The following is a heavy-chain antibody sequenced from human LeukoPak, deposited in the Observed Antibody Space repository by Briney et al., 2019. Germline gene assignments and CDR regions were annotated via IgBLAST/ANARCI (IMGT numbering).Heavy chain of an antibody. Sequence: SETLSLTCAVYGGSFSGYYWSRIRQPPGKGLEWIGEINHSGSTNYNPSLKSRVTISVDTSKNQFSLKLSSVTAADTAVYYCARGRIRYCSGGSCYAGVHWYFDLWGRGTLVTVSS. CDR2: INHSGST. V-gene: IGHV4-34*01. J-gene: IGHJ2*01. CDR1: GGSFSGYY. D-gene: IGHD2-15*01. CDR3: ARGRIRYCSGGSCYAGVHWYFDL.